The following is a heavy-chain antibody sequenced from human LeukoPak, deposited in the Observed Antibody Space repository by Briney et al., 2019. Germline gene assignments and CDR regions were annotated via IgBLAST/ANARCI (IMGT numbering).Heavy chain of an antibody. CDR1: GGSISSYY. CDR3: ARRGIAVAGQFDP. D-gene: IGHD6-19*01. J-gene: IGHJ5*02. V-gene: IGHV4-59*08. CDR2: IYYSGST. Sequence: SETLSLTCTVSGGSISSYYWSWIRQPPGKRLEWIGYIYYSGSTNYNPSLKSRVTISVDTSKNQFSLKLSSVTAADTAVYYCARRGIAVAGQFDPWGQGTLVTVSS.